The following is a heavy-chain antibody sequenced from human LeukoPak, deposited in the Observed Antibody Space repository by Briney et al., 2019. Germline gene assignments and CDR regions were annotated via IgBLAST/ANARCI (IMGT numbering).Heavy chain of an antibody. CDR2: LNLDGSDK. CDR1: GFTFSESW. D-gene: IGHD1-1*01. J-gene: IGHJ4*02. Sequence: GGSLRLSCVVSGFTFSESWMSWVRQAPGKGLGWVASLNLDGSDKYYVDSVKGRFSISRDNAKNSLYLQMDSLRVEDTAVYYCAKGKRYPDYWGQGTLVTVSS. V-gene: IGHV3-7*03. CDR3: AKGKRYPDY.